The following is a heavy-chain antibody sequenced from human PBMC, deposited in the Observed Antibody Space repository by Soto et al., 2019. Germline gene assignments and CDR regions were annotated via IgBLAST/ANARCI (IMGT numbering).Heavy chain of an antibody. V-gene: IGHV3-53*02. Sequence: EVQLVETGGALIQPGGSLRLSCAVSGFSISNNYMFWVRQAPGKGLDWVSVIYTGGIAYYADSVKGRFTISRDRSKNMLYLQMNSLRDEDTAVYYCARDGGDWASGFGYWGQGTLVTVSS. CDR3: ARDGGDWASGFGY. CDR1: GFSISNNY. D-gene: IGHD2-21*02. J-gene: IGHJ4*02. CDR2: IYTGGIA.